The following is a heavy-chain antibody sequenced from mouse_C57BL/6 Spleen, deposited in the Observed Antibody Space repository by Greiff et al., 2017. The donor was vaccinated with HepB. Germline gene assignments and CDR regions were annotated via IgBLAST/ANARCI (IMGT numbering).Heavy chain of an antibody. Sequence: VQLQQSGPELVKPGASVKISCKASGYTFTDYYMNWVKQSHGKSLEWIGDINPNNGGTSYNQKFKGKATLTVDKYSSTAYMELRSLTYEDSAFYYCASPYGSSSWFAYWGQGTLVTVSA. CDR3: ASPYGSSSWFAY. J-gene: IGHJ3*01. CDR1: GYTFTDYY. CDR2: INPNNGGT. V-gene: IGHV1-26*01. D-gene: IGHD1-1*01.